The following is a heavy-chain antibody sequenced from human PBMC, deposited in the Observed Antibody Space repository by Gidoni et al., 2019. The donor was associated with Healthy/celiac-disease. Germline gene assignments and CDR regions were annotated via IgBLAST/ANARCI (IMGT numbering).Heavy chain of an antibody. D-gene: IGHD6-6*01. CDR3: ARRGIAARLGVPYYFDY. CDR2: IYYSGST. CDR1: GGSISSSSYY. Sequence: QLQLQESGPGLVKPSETLSLTCTVPGGSISSSSYYWGWIRQPPGKGLEWIGSIYYSGSTYYNPSLKSRVTISVDTSKNQFSLKLSSVTAADTAVYYCARRGIAARLGVPYYFDYWGQGTLVTVSS. V-gene: IGHV4-39*01. J-gene: IGHJ4*02.